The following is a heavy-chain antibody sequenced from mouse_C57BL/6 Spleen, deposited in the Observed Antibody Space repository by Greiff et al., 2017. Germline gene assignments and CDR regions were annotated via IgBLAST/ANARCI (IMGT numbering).Heavy chain of an antibody. CDR1: GFTFSDYG. V-gene: IGHV5-17*01. J-gene: IGHJ1*03. CDR2: ISSGSSTN. CDR3: AGGSSYVRYFGG. Sequence: DVHLVESGGGLVKPGGSLKLSCAASGFTFSDYGMHWVRQAPEQGLEWVAYISSGSSTNYYADTLKGRFTISRDNAKNTLFLQMTSLRSEDAAMYYCAGGSSYVRYFGGWGTGTTVTVSS. D-gene: IGHD1-1*01.